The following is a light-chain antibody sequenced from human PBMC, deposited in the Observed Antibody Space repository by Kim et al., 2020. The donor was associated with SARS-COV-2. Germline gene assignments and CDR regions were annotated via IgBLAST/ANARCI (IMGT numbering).Light chain of an antibody. Sequence: QSALTQPASVSGSPGQSITISCTGTSSDVGGYNYVSWYQQHPGKAPKLLIYDVNKWPAGASHRFSGSKSGHTASLTISGLQAEDEADYYCSSYTSSSTPHVFGTGTKVTVL. CDR3: SSYTSSSTPHV. J-gene: IGLJ1*01. CDR2: DVN. V-gene: IGLV2-14*03. CDR1: SSDVGGYNY.